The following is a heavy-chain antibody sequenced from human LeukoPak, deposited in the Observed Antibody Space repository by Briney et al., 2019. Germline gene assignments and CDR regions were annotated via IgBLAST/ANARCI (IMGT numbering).Heavy chain of an antibody. D-gene: IGHD4-17*01. CDR3: AKDPNDYGDRDYYYYGMDV. Sequence: GGSLRLSCEASGFTFSSHGMHWVRQAPGKGLEWVAVLSYDGSNKYYADSVKGRFTISRDNSKNTLYLQMNSLRAEDTAVYYCAKDPNDYGDRDYYYYGMDVWGQGTTVTVSS. V-gene: IGHV3-30*18. J-gene: IGHJ6*02. CDR2: LSYDGSNK. CDR1: GFTFSSHG.